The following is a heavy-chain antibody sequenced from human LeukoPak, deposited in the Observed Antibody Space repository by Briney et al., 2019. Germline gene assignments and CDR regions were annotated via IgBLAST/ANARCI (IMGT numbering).Heavy chain of an antibody. D-gene: IGHD3-10*01. J-gene: IGHJ4*02. V-gene: IGHV3-7*03. CDR2: IKQDGSEK. CDR1: GFTFSSYW. Sequence: PGGSLRLSCAASGFTFSSYWMSWVRQAPGKGLEWVANIKQDGSEKYYVDSVKGRFTISRDNAKNSLYLQMNSLRAEDTAVYYCARDGLLWFGELPCFDCWGQGTLVTVSS. CDR3: ARDGLLWFGELPCFDC.